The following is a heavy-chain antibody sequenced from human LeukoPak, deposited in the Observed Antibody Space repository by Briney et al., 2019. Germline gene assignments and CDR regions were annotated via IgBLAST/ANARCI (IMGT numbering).Heavy chain of an antibody. Sequence: PGASLRLSCAASGFTFSNYAMSWVRQAPGKGLEWVSAILGSGGSTYYADSVKGRFTISRDNAKNSLYLQMNSLRAEDTAVYYCARSFLSIAAAATDYWGQGTLVTVSS. V-gene: IGHV3-23*01. CDR3: ARSFLSIAAAATDY. CDR1: GFTFSNYA. D-gene: IGHD6-13*01. J-gene: IGHJ4*02. CDR2: ILGSGGST.